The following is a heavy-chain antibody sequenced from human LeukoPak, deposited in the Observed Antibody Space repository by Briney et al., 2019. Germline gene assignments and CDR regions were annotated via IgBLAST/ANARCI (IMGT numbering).Heavy chain of an antibody. Sequence: SETLSLTCTVSGGSISSYFWNWIRQPPGQRLQWIGYMSNTGITKYNPSLKSRVTISADTSKNQFSLNLDSVTAADTAVYYCAKASVTTAVLFDSWGQGTLVAVS. J-gene: IGHJ4*02. V-gene: IGHV4-59*01. D-gene: IGHD4-23*01. CDR1: GGSISSYF. CDR2: MSNTGIT. CDR3: AKASVTTAVLFDS.